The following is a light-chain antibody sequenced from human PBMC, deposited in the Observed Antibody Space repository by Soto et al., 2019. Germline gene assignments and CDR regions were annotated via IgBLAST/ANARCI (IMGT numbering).Light chain of an antibody. CDR1: SSNIGAGYD. J-gene: IGLJ3*02. Sequence: QSVLTQPPSVSGAPGQRVTISCAGSSSNIGAGYDVHWYQQLPGTAPKLLIYGNNNRPSGVPDRFSGSKSGNTASLTVSGLQAEDEADYYCSSHAHSYNWVFGGGTKLTVL. V-gene: IGLV1-40*01. CDR2: GNN. CDR3: SSHAHSYNWV.